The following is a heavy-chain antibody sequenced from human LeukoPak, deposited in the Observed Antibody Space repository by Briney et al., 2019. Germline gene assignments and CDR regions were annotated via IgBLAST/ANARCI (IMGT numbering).Heavy chain of an antibody. CDR3: AKGRGYSYGKYFDY. CDR1: GFTFSSYA. Sequence: TGGSLRLSCAASGFTFSSYAMSWVRQAPGKGMDWVSAISGSGGSTYYADSVKGRFTISRDNSKNTLYLQMNSLRAEDTAVYYCAKGRGYSYGKYFDYWGQGTLVTVSS. D-gene: IGHD5-18*01. CDR2: ISGSGGST. V-gene: IGHV3-23*01. J-gene: IGHJ4*02.